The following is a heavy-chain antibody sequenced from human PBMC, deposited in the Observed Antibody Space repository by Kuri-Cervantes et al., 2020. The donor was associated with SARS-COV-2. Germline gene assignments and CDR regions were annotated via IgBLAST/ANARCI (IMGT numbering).Heavy chain of an antibody. CDR2: IIPILGTA. J-gene: IGHJ5*02. CDR3: ARDKDFWSGPGVNWFDP. D-gene: IGHD3-3*01. V-gene: IGHV1-69*04. CDR1: GGTFSSYA. Sequence: SVKVSCKASGGTFSSYAISWVRQAPGQGLEWMGRIIPILGTANYAQKFQGRVTITADKSTSTAYMELSSLRSEDTAVYYCARDKDFWSGPGVNWFDPWGQGTLVTVSS.